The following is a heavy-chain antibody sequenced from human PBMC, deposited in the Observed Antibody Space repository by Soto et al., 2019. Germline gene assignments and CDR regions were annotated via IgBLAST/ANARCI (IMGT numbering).Heavy chain of an antibody. V-gene: IGHV4-39*01. CDR2: IYYSGTT. CDR3: ASTRALYDYGDYTDYYYFDY. D-gene: IGHD4-17*01. CDR1: GGSIDSNLYY. Sequence: QLHLQESGPGLVKPSETLSLTCTVSGGSIDSNLYYWSWIRQPPGKPLEWIGTIYYSGTTDFNPSLQSRVTISVDTSKTQFSLKLSPVTAADTAVYFCASTRALYDYGDYTDYYYFDYWGQGTLVTVSS. J-gene: IGHJ4*02.